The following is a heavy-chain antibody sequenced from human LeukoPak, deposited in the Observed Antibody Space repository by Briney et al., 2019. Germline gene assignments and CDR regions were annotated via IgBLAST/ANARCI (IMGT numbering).Heavy chain of an antibody. CDR1: GFTFSSYI. Sequence: GGSLRLSCAASGFTFSSYIMNWVPQAPGKGLDWVSSISSSCSYIYYPDSVKGRFNISRDNAKNSLYLQMNSLRAEDTAVYYCVRNYDYGSGSYYQDDAFDIWVQGTMVTVSS. J-gene: IGHJ3*02. V-gene: IGHV3-21*01. CDR2: ISSSCSYI. CDR3: VRNYDYGSGSYYQDDAFDI. D-gene: IGHD3-10*01.